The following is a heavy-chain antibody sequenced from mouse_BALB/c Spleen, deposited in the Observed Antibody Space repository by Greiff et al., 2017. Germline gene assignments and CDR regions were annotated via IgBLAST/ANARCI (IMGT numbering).Heavy chain of an antibody. D-gene: IGHD4-1*01. V-gene: IGHV8-8*01. Sequence: QVTLKESGPGILQPSQTLSLTCSFSGFSLSTSGMGVGWIRQPSGKGLEWLAHIWWDDDKRYNPALKSRLTISKDTSSNQVFLKIASVDTADTATYYCARANWDYQLWFAYWGQGTLVTVSA. CDR2: IWWDDDK. J-gene: IGHJ3*01. CDR1: GFSLSTSGMG. CDR3: ARANWDYQLWFAY.